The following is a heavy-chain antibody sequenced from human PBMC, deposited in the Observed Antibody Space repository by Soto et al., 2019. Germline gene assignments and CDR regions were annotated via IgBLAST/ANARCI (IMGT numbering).Heavy chain of an antibody. Sequence: GGSLRLSCVASGFTFSNYNMNWVRQAPGKGLEWVSYISSSSYTFYYADSVKGRFTISRDNAKNSMYLQMNNLRDEDTAVYYCARVSPYWGQGTLVTVSS. CDR2: ISSSSYTF. V-gene: IGHV3-48*02. CDR3: ARVSPY. J-gene: IGHJ4*02. CDR1: GFTFSNYN.